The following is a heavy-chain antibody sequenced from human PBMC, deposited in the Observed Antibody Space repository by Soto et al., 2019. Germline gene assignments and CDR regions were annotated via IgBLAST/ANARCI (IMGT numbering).Heavy chain of an antibody. J-gene: IGHJ4*02. CDR2: IYSGGSA. D-gene: IGHD5-18*01. V-gene: IGHV3-66*04. CDR3: ATHGYSYGGGYFDY. CDR1: GLTFSDYY. Sequence: PGGSLRLSCAASGLTFSDYYMSWIRQAPGKGLEWVSVIYSGGSAYYADSVKGRFNISRDNSKNTLYLQMNSLRAEDTAVYYCATHGYSYGGGYFDYWGQGTLVTVSS.